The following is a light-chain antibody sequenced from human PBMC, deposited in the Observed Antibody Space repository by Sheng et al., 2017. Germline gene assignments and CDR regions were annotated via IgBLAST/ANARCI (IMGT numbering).Light chain of an antibody. J-gene: IGKJ3*01. Sequence: DIQMTQSPSSLSASVGDRVTITCQASQDISNYLNWYQQKPGKAPKLLIYDASNLETGVPSRFSGSGSGTDFTFTISSLQPEDIATYYCQQYDNRFTFG. V-gene: IGKV1-33*01. CDR2: DAS. CDR1: QDISNY. CDR3: QQYDNRFT.